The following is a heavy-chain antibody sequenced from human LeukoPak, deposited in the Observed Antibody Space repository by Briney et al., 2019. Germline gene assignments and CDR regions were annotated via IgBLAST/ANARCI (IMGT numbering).Heavy chain of an antibody. CDR2: ITSSSGYM. V-gene: IGHV3-21*01. CDR1: GFMFSSFS. J-gene: IGHJ4*02. CDR3: ARIEGSYSYFDY. Sequence: GGSLRLSCAASGFMFSSFSMNWVRQAPGKGLEWVSSITSSSGYMYYADSVKGRFTISRDNAKNSLYLQMNSLSAEDTAVYYCARIEGSYSYFDYWGQRTLVTVSS. D-gene: IGHD1-26*01.